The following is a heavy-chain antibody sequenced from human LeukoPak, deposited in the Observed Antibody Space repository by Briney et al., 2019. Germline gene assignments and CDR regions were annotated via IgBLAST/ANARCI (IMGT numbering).Heavy chain of an antibody. J-gene: IGHJ5*02. Sequence: SETLSLTCTVSGGSISSYYWSWIRQPPGKGLEWIGYIYYSGSTNYNPSLKSRVTISVDTSKNQFSLKLSSVTAADTAVYYCARELNCSGGSCYSRWFDPWGQGTLVTVSS. CDR3: ARELNCSGGSCYSRWFDP. V-gene: IGHV4-59*01. D-gene: IGHD2-15*01. CDR1: GGSISSYY. CDR2: IYYSGST.